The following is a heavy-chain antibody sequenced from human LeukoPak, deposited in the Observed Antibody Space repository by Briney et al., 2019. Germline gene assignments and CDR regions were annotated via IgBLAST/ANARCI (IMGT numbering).Heavy chain of an antibody. CDR3: ARNFADAFDI. J-gene: IGHJ3*02. V-gene: IGHV4-30-4*08. CDR2: IYYSGST. Sequence: SQTLSLTCTVSGGSISSGEYYWSWIRQPPGKGREWIGYIYYSGSTYYNPSLKSRVTISVDTSKNQFSLKLSSVTAADTAVYYCARNFADAFDIWGQGTMVTVSS. CDR1: GGSISSGEYY.